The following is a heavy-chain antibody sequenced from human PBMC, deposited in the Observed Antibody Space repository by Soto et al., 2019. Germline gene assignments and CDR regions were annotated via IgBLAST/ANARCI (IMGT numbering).Heavy chain of an antibody. Sequence: EVQLVESGGGLVKPGGSLRLSCAASGFTFSSYSMNWVRQAPGKGLEWVSSISSSSSYIYYADSVKGRFTISRDNAKNSLYLQMNSLRAEDTAVYYCARVKDYYGSGSLREDNPYYYYGMDVW. J-gene: IGHJ6*01. CDR1: GFTFSSYS. CDR2: ISSSSSYI. D-gene: IGHD3-10*01. CDR3: ARVKDYYGSGSLREDNPYYYYGMDV. V-gene: IGHV3-21*01.